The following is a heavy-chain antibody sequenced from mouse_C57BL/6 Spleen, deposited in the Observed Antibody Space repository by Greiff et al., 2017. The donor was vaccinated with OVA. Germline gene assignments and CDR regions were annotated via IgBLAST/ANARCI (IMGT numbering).Heavy chain of an antibody. Sequence: VQLQQSGPELVKPGASVKISCKASGYAFSSSWMNWVKQRPGKGLEWIGRIYPGDGDTNYNGKFKGKATLTADKSSSTAYMQLSSLTSEDSAVYFCATLITTVVGDYWGQGTTLTVSS. V-gene: IGHV1-82*01. CDR1: GYAFSSSW. CDR2: IYPGDGDT. CDR3: ATLITTVVGDY. D-gene: IGHD1-1*01. J-gene: IGHJ2*01.